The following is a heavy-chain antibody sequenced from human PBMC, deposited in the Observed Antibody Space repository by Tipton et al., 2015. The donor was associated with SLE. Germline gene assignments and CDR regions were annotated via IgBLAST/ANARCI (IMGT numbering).Heavy chain of an antibody. J-gene: IGHJ4*02. V-gene: IGHV4-59*11. Sequence: TLSLTCTVSGGSISSHYWSWIRQPPGKGLEWIGYIYYSGSTNYNPSLKSRVTISVDTSKNQFSLKLSSVTAADTAMYYCARGDYGSGSYYNARRREPFDYWGQGTLVTVSS. D-gene: IGHD3-10*01. CDR1: GGSISSHY. CDR3: ARGDYGSGSYYNARRREPFDY. CDR2: IYYSGST.